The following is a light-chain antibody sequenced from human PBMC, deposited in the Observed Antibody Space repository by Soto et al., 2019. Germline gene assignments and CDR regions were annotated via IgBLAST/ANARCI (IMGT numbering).Light chain of an antibody. CDR1: SSDVGGYNY. CDR3: CSYAGSYTLV. Sequence: QSALTQPRSVSGSPGQSVTISCTGTSSDVGGYNYVSWYQQHPDKAPKVIIYDVTKRPSGVPDRFSGSKSGNTASLTISGLQTEDEADYYCCSYAGSYTLVFGGGTKVTVL. CDR2: DVT. J-gene: IGLJ2*01. V-gene: IGLV2-11*01.